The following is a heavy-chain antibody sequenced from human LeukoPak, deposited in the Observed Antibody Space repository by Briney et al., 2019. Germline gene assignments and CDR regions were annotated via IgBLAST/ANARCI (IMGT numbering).Heavy chain of an antibody. J-gene: IGHJ4*02. CDR1: GYTFTSYY. Sequence: GDSVKVSCKASGYTFTSYYMHWVRQAPGQGLEWMGIINPSGGSTSYAEKFQGRVTMTRDTSTSTVYMELSSLRSEDTAVYYCARDYGDYYFDYWGQGTLVTVSS. V-gene: IGHV1-46*01. CDR3: ARDYGDYYFDY. CDR2: INPSGGST. D-gene: IGHD4-17*01.